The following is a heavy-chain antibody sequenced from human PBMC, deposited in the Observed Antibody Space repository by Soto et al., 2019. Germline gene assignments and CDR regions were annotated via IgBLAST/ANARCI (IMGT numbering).Heavy chain of an antibody. CDR2: ISYDGSNK. D-gene: IGHD2-2*01. CDR1: GLTFSSYA. V-gene: IGHV3-30-3*01. J-gene: IGHJ6*04. Sequence: GSLRLSCAASGLTFSSYAIHWVRQAPGKGLEWVAVISYDGSNKYYADSVKGRFTISRDNSKNTLYLQLNSLRAEDTAVYYCASGGPGTIVVVPAATYYGMDVWGRGTRVTVCS. CDR3: ASGGPGTIVVVPAATYYGMDV.